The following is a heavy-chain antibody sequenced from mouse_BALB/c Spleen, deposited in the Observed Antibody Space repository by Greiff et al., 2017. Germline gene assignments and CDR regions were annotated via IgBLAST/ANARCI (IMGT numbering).Heavy chain of an antibody. V-gene: IGHV5-9-4*01. D-gene: IGHD2-4*01. CDR2: ISSGGSYT. J-gene: IGHJ4*01. Sequence: EVQVVESGGGLVKPGGSLKLSCAASGFTFSSYAMSWVRQSPEKRLEWVAEISSGGSYTYYPDTVTGRFTISRDNAKNTLYLEMSSLRSEDTAMYYCARADTMNYAMDYWGQGTSVTVSS. CDR1: GFTFSSYA. CDR3: ARADTMNYAMDY.